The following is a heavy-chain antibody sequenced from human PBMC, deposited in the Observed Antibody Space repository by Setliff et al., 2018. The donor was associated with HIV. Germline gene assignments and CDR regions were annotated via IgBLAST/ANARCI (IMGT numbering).Heavy chain of an antibody. Sequence: SETLSLTCTVSGGSMRSHYWSWIRQPPGKGLEWIGYIYHSGSSNYNPSLKSRVTISVDRSKSQFSLKLSSVTAADTAVYYCARQAGNPNYFYYMDVWGKGTTVTVSS. CDR3: ARQAGNPNYFYYMDV. CDR1: GGSMRSHY. V-gene: IGHV4-59*08. CDR2: IYHSGSS. D-gene: IGHD6-13*01. J-gene: IGHJ6*03.